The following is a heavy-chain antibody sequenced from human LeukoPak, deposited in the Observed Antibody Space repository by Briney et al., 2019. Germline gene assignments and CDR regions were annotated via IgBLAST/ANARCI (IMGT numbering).Heavy chain of an antibody. CDR2: IYYSGST. J-gene: IGHJ4*01. D-gene: IGHD3-9*01. CDR3: ALLTGYTRGLYY. CDR1: GGSISSYY. V-gene: IGHV4-59*01. Sequence: SETLSLTCTVSGGSISSYYWSWIRQPPGKGLEWIGYIYYSGSTNYNPSLKSRVTISVDTSKNQFSLKLSSVTAAYTAVYYCALLTGYTRGLYYWGHGNLGTVSS.